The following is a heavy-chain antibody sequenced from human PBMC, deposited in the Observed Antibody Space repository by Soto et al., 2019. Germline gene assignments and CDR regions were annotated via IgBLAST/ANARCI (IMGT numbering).Heavy chain of an antibody. V-gene: IGHV4-34*12. Sequence: QVQLQQWGAGLLKPSETLSLTCAVYGGSFSGYYWSWIRQPPGKGLEWIGEIIHSGRTNYNPSLTSRVTISVDTSKNQFSLKLSSVTAADTAVYYCARAGYSGSYFHPRRNYFDYWGQGTLVTVSS. D-gene: IGHD1-26*01. CDR1: GGSFSGYY. J-gene: IGHJ4*02. CDR3: ARAGYSGSYFHPRRNYFDY. CDR2: IIHSGRT.